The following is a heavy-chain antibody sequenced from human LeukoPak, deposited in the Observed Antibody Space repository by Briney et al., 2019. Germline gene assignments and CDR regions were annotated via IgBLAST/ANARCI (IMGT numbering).Heavy chain of an antibody. D-gene: IGHD3-10*01. J-gene: IGHJ4*02. CDR2: IWYDGSNK. CDR1: GFTFSSYG. V-gene: IGHV3-33*01. CDR3: ARDRRYGSGSYSDY. Sequence: PGGSLRLSCAASGFTFSSYGMHWVRQAPGKGLEWVAVIWYDGSNKYYADSVKGRFTISRDNSKNMLYMQMNSLRAEDTAVYYCARDRRYGSGSYSDYWGQGTLVTVSS.